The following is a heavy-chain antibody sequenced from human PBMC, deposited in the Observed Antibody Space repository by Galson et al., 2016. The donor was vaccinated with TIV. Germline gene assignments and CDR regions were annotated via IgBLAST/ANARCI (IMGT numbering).Heavy chain of an antibody. CDR3: ARGGSDYCDRGGYYSDAVDV. J-gene: IGHJ3*01. V-gene: IGHV3-21*06. CDR2: ISVTGAYI. Sequence: SLRLSCAASGFTFSGYAMHWVRQTPGKGLEWVSSISVTGAYIFYADSVKGRFIVSRDSAKHSLFLQMSSLRVDDKAVYYCARGGSDYCDRGGYYSDAVDVWGHGTTVTVSS. CDR1: GFTFSGYA. D-gene: IGHD3-22*01.